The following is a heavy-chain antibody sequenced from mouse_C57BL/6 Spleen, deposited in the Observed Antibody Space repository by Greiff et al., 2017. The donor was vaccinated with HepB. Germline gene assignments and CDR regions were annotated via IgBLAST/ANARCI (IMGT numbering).Heavy chain of an antibody. D-gene: IGHD4-1*01. CDR1: GYSITSGYY. J-gene: IGHJ1*03. CDR3: AREGKNWDWYFDV. V-gene: IGHV3-6*01. Sequence: LQESGPGLVKPSQSLSLTCSVTGYSITSGYYWNWIRQFPGNKLEWMGYISYDGSNNYNPSLKNRISITRDTSKNQFFLKLNSVTTEDTATYYCAREGKNWDWYFDVWGTGTTVTVSS. CDR2: ISYDGSN.